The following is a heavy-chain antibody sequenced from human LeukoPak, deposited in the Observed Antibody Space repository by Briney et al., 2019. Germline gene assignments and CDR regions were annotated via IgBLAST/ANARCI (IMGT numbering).Heavy chain of an antibody. CDR1: GGSISSSSYY. CDR3: ARGQYYYDSSGSSLFDY. Sequence: SETLSLTCTVSGGSISSSSYYWGWIRQPPGKGLEWIGSIYYSGSTYYNPSLKSRVTISVDTSKNQFSQKLSSVTAADTAVYYCARGQYYYDSSGSSLFDYWGQGTLVTVSS. D-gene: IGHD3-22*01. CDR2: IYYSGST. V-gene: IGHV4-39*01. J-gene: IGHJ4*02.